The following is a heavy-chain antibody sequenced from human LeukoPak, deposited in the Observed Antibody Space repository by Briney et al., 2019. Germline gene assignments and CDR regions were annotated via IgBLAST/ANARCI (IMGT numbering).Heavy chain of an antibody. Sequence: ASVKVSCKASGGTFSSYGISWVRQAPGQGLEWMEGIIPIFGTANYAQKFQGRVTITTDESTSTAYMELSSLRSEDTAVYYCATGYCTNGVCYPTDNWFDPWGQGTLVTVSS. CDR3: ATGYCTNGVCYPTDNWFDP. D-gene: IGHD2-8*01. J-gene: IGHJ5*02. CDR1: GGTFSSYG. V-gene: IGHV1-69*05. CDR2: IIPIFGTA.